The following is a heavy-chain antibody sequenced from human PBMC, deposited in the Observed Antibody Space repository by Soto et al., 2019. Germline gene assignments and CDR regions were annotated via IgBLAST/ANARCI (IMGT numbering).Heavy chain of an antibody. CDR1: GYTFTSYY. CDR2: IIPILGIA. Sequence: GASVKVSCKASGYTFTSYYMHWVRQAPGQGLEWMGRIIPILGIANYAQKFQGRVTITADKSTSTAYMELSSLRSEDTAVYYCGGYYGSGSPGHMDVWGQGTTVTVSS. J-gene: IGHJ6*02. V-gene: IGHV1-69*02. CDR3: GGYYGSGSPGHMDV. D-gene: IGHD3-10*01.